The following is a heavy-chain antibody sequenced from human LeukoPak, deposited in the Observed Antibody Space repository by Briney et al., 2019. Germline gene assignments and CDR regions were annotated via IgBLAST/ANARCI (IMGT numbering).Heavy chain of an antibody. D-gene: IGHD3-16*02. CDR2: INHSGST. CDR1: GGSFSGYY. CDR3: ARSDYVWGSYRYGYFFDH. V-gene: IGHV4-34*01. Sequence: SETLSLTCAVYGGSFSGYYWSWIRQPPGKGLEWIGEINHSGSTNYNPSLKSRVTISVDTSKNQFSLKLSSVTAADTAVYYCARSDYVWGSYRYGYFFDHWGQGTLVTVSS. J-gene: IGHJ4*02.